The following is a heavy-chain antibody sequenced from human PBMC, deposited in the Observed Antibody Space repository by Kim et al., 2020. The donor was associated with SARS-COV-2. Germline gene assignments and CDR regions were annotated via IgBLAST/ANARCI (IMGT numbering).Heavy chain of an antibody. V-gene: IGHV1-69*13. CDR2: IIPIFGTA. CDR1: GGTFSSYA. Sequence: SVKVSCKASGGTFSSYAISWVRQAPGQGLEWMGGIIPIFGTANYAQKFQGRVTITADESTSTAYMELSSLRSEDTAVYYCARVLGLELHYYYYGMDVWGQGTTVTVSS. CDR3: ARVLGLELHYYYYGMDV. D-gene: IGHD1-7*01. J-gene: IGHJ6*02.